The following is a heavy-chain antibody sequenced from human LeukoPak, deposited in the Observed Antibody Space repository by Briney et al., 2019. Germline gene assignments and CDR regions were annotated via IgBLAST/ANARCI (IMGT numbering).Heavy chain of an antibody. Sequence: PGGSLSLSCAASGFTFTSYAMNWVRQAPGKGLEWVSAITGSGGSTYYADSVKGRFTISRHNSKNTLYLQMNSLRAEDTAVYYCAKDGPVYYYASGSPDYRRQGTLVTVSS. V-gene: IGHV3-23*01. CDR2: ITGSGGST. D-gene: IGHD3-10*01. J-gene: IGHJ4*02. CDR3: AKDGPVYYYASGSPDY. CDR1: GFTFTSYA.